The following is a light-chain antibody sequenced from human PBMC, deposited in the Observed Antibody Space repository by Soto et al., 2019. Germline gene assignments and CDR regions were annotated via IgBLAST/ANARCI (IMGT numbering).Light chain of an antibody. V-gene: IGKV2-28*01. J-gene: IGKJ5*01. CDR2: LGS. Sequence: DIVMTQSPLSLPVTPGEPASISCRSSQSLLHRNGHNYLDWYLQKPGQSPQLLIYLGSNRASGVPDRFSGSGSGTDFTLKISRVEAEDVGVYYCMQGLQTPRITFGQGTRLEIK. CDR1: QSLLHRNGHNY. CDR3: MQGLQTPRIT.